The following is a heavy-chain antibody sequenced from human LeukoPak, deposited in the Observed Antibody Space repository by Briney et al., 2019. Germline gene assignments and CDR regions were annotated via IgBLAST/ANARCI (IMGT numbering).Heavy chain of an antibody. D-gene: IGHD1-7*01. Sequence: GGSLRLSCEASGFTFSSYYMHWVRQPPGRGLVWVSRISSDGRTTNSADSVKGRFTISRDNAKNTLYLQMNSLRAEDTAVYYCASLSYADNNAGTWGQGTLVTVSS. CDR2: ISSDGRTT. J-gene: IGHJ4*02. CDR3: ASLSYADNNAGT. CDR1: GFTFSSYY. V-gene: IGHV3-74*01.